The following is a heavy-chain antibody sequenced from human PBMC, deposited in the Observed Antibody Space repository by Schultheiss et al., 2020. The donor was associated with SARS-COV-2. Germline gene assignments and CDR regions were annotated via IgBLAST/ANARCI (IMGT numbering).Heavy chain of an antibody. D-gene: IGHD3-3*01. CDR3: ARYTTIFGVVPSSFFDY. V-gene: IGHV3-66*02. CDR2: IYSGGST. J-gene: IGHJ4*02. Sequence: GGSLRLSCAASGFTVSSNYMSWVRQAPGKGLEWVSVIYSGGSTYYADSVKGRFTISRDNSKNTLYLQMNSLRAEDTAVYYCARYTTIFGVVPSSFFDYWGQGTLVTVSS. CDR1: GFTVSSNY.